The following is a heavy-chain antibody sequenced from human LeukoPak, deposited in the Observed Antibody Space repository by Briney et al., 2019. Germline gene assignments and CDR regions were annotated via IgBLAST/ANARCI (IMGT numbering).Heavy chain of an antibody. J-gene: IGHJ4*02. D-gene: IGHD2-2*02. CDR2: ISWNSGSI. CDR1: GFTFDDYA. V-gene: IGHV3-9*01. CDR3: AKGGTYCSSTSCYTPPDY. Sequence: GGSLRLSCAASGFTFDDYAMHWVRQAPGKGLEWVSGISWNSGSIGYAGSVKGRFTISRDNAKNSLYLQMNSLRAEDTALYYCAKGGTYCSSTSCYTPPDYWGQGTLVTVSS.